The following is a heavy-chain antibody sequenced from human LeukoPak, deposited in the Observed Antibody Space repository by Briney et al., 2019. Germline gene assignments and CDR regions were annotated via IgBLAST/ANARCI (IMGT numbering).Heavy chain of an antibody. CDR3: ARMGSYYYYYMDV. CDR2: IYYSGST. V-gene: IGHV4-59*01. J-gene: IGHJ6*03. Sequence: SETLSLTCTVSGGSISSYYWSWIRQPPGKGLEWIGYIYYSGSTNYNPSLKSRVTISVDTSKYQFSLKLSSVTAADTAVYYCARMGSYYYYYMDVWGKGTTVTVSS. CDR1: GGSISSYY.